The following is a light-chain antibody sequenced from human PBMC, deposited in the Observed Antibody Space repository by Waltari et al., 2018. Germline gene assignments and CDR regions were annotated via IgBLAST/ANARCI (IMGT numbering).Light chain of an antibody. CDR3: CSFAAGNTVI. CDR2: DVS. V-gene: IGLV2-11*01. J-gene: IGLJ2*01. CDR1: SSDVGGYNS. Sequence: QSALTQPRSVSGSPGQSVTISCTGTSSDVGGYNSVSWYQQDPGKAPKLLLFDVSGRPSGVYDRVSGSKSGNTACLTISGLQAEDEADYHCCSFAAGNTVIFGGGTKLTVV.